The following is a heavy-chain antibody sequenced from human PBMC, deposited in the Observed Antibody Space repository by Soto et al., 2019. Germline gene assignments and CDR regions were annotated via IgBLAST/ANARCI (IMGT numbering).Heavy chain of an antibody. CDR3: ATYYYDSSALDY. J-gene: IGHJ4*02. D-gene: IGHD3-22*01. Sequence: GGSLRLSCAASGFTFSSYGMHWVRQAPGKGLEWVAVISYDGSNKYYADSVKGRFTISRDNSKNTLYLQMNSLRAEDTAVYYCATYYYDSSALDYWGQGTLVTVSS. CDR2: ISYDGSNK. CDR1: GFTFSSYG. V-gene: IGHV3-30*03.